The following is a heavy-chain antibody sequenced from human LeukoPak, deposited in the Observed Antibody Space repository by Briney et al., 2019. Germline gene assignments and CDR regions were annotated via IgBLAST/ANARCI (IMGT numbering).Heavy chain of an antibody. D-gene: IGHD7-27*01. CDR2: ISSYSRYI. J-gene: IGHJ3*02. Sequence: PGRSLRLSCAASGFTFSSYTMNWVRQAPGKGLEWVSSISSYSRYIYYADSLKGRFTISRDNANNSLYLQMNSLRAEDTAVYYCAREDLTGDLYSAFDIWGQGTMVTVSS. CDR3: AREDLTGDLYSAFDI. V-gene: IGHV3-21*01. CDR1: GFTFSSYT.